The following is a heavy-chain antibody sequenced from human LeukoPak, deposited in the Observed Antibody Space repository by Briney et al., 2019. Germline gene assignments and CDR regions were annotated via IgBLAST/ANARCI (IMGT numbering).Heavy chain of an antibody. V-gene: IGHV4-61*02. J-gene: IGHJ6*03. CDR1: GASISSGSNS. CDR2: INTSGTT. Sequence: SETLSLTCTVSGASISSGSNSWGWIRQPAGKGLEWIGRINTSGTTNYNPSLKSRVTISVDTSKNQFSLKLSSVTAADTAVYYCARDGRGLGFYYYYMDVWGKGTTVTVSS. CDR3: ARDGRGLGFYYYYMDV.